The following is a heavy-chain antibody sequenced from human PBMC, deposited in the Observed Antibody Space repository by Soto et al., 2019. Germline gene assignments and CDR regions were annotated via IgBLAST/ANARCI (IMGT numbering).Heavy chain of an antibody. CDR1: GDSVSSNSAA. D-gene: IGHD6-6*01. J-gene: IGHJ6*02. V-gene: IGHV6-1*01. Sequence: SQTLSLTCAISGDSVSSNSAAWNWIRQSPSRGLEWLGRTYYRSKWYNDYAVSVKSRITINPDTSKNQFSLQLNSVTPEDTAVYYRARDSNIAARRSYYYYGVDVWGQGTTVTVSS. CDR2: TYYRSKWYN. CDR3: ARDSNIAARRSYYYYGVDV.